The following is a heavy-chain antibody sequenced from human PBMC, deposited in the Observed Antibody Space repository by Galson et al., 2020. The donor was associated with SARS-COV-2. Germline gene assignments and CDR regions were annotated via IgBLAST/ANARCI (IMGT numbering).Heavy chain of an antibody. CDR3: ARDVGLYCGVDCSSYRYYRMDV. D-gene: IGHD2-21*02. CDR2: ISTYNAKT. Sequence: ASVKVSCKASGYTFTSNGINWVRQAPGQGLEWMGWISTYNAKTNYAQKLQGRVSMTTDTSTRTAFMELRSLRSDDTAVYYCARDVGLYCGVDCSSYRYYRMDVWGQGTTVTISS. V-gene: IGHV1-18*01. J-gene: IGHJ6*02. CDR1: GYTFTSNG.